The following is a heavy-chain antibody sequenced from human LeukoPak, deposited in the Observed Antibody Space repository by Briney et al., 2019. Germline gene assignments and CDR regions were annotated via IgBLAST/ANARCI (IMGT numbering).Heavy chain of an antibody. J-gene: IGHJ6*03. CDR3: ARDRTRPMVPGYMDV. CDR2: ISAYNGNT. V-gene: IGHV1-18*01. D-gene: IGHD3-10*01. Sequence: ASVKVSCKASGYTFTSYGISWVRQAPGQGLEWMGWISAYNGNTNYAQKLQGRVTMTTDTSTSTAYMELRSLRSDDTAVYYCARDRTRPMVPGYMDVWGKGTTVTVSS. CDR1: GYTFTSYG.